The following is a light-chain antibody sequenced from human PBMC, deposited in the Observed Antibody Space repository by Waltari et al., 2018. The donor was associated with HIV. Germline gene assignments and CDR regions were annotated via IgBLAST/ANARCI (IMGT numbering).Light chain of an antibody. J-gene: IGLJ2*01. CDR3: QSYDNSLSGSGV. CDR1: SSNIGAGYD. CDR2: GNN. Sequence: QSVLTQPPSVSGAPGQRVTISCTGSSSNIGAGYDVHWYQQLPGTAPNLLIYGNNNRPSGVPDRFSGSKSGTSASLAITGLQAEDEADYYCQSYDNSLSGSGVFGGGTKLTVL. V-gene: IGLV1-40*01.